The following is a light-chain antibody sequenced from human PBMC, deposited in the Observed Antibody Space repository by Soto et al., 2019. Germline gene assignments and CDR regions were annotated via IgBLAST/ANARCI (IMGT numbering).Light chain of an antibody. V-gene: IGKV1-39*01. CDR2: GAS. J-gene: IGKJ1*01. CDR3: QQSFNNPT. CDR1: QGINNY. Sequence: IQMTQSPSSLSASAGDRISITCRASQGINNYLNWYQQKPGKAPQLLIYGASTLHSGVPSRFSGSASGTDFTLTISFLQPEDSATYYCQQSFNNPTFGQGTKVEIK.